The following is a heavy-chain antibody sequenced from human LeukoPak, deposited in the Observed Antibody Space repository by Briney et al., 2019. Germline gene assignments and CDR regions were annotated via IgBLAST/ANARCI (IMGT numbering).Heavy chain of an antibody. Sequence: GGSLRLSCAASGFTFSSYAMHWVRQAPGKGLEWVSGISWDSDSIIYADSVKGRFTISRENAKNSLYLQMNGLRVEDTALYYCAKAVAAPGAFDFWGQGTVVTVSS. CDR1: GFTFSSYA. D-gene: IGHD6-19*01. CDR3: AKAVAAPGAFDF. J-gene: IGHJ3*01. V-gene: IGHV3-9*01. CDR2: ISWDSDSI.